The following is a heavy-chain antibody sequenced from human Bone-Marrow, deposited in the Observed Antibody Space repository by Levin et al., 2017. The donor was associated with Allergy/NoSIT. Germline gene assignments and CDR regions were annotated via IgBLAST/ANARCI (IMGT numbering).Heavy chain of an antibody. J-gene: IGHJ4*02. CDR3: ARSHYYGSGIVDY. D-gene: IGHD3-10*01. Sequence: LSLTCAASGFTVSSNYMSWVRQAPGKGLEWVSVIYSGGSTYYADSVKGRFTISRDNSKNTLYLQMNSLRAEDTAVYYCARSHYYGSGIVDYWGQGTLVTVSS. V-gene: IGHV3-53*01. CDR1: GFTVSSNY. CDR2: IYSGGST.